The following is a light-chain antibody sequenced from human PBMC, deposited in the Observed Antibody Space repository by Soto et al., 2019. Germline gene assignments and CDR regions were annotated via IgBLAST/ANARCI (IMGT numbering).Light chain of an antibody. CDR3: SSYTSSSSVV. V-gene: IGLV2-14*01. CDR2: DVS. J-gene: IGLJ2*01. CDR1: SSDVGGYNY. Sequence: ALTQPASVSGSPGQSITISCTGTSSDVGGYNYVSWYQQHPGKAPKLMIYDVSNRPSGVSNRFSGSKSGNTASLTISGLQAEDEADYYCSSYTSSSSVVFGGGTKVTVL.